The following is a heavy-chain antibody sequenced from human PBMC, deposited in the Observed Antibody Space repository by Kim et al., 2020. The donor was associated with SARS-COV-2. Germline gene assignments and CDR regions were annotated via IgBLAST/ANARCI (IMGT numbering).Heavy chain of an antibody. CDR1: GYSLIGYY. J-gene: IGHJ5*02. D-gene: IGHD3-10*01. CDR3: ARDGVYYGLGWFDL. V-gene: IGHV1-2*02. Sequence: ASVKVSYKASGYSLIGYYMHWVRQAPGQGLEWVGWINCHSGVTNYAQKFQGRVTMTRDTSISTAYMELSSLRSDDRAVYYCARDGVYYGLGWFDLLGQGT. CDR2: INCHSGVT.